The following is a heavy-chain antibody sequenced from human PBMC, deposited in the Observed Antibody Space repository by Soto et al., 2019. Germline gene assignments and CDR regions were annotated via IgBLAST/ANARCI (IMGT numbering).Heavy chain of an antibody. V-gene: IGHV3-23*01. CDR3: ARGCSSTSCSNYYYYYGMDV. Sequence: GGSLRLSCAASGFTFSSYAMSWVRQAPGKGLEWVSAISGSGGSTYYADSVKGRFTISRDNSKNTLYLQMNSLRAEDTAVYYCARGCSSTSCSNYYYYYGMDVWGQGTTVTVSS. CDR2: ISGSGGST. CDR1: GFTFSSYA. J-gene: IGHJ6*02. D-gene: IGHD2-2*01.